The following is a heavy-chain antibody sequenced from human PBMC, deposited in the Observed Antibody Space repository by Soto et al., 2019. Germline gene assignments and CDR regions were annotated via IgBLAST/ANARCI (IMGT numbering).Heavy chain of an antibody. CDR2: ITGSGGTT. J-gene: IGHJ4*02. V-gene: IGHV3-23*01. D-gene: IGHD1-26*01. CDR1: GFTFSSYA. Sequence: GGSLRLSCAASGFTFSSYAMSWVRQAPGKGLEWVSSITGSGGTTYYADSVKGRFTISRDNSKNTLYLQMNSLRAEDTAIYYCAREDGVVGSSSAFDHWGLGTLVTVSS. CDR3: AREDGVVGSSSAFDH.